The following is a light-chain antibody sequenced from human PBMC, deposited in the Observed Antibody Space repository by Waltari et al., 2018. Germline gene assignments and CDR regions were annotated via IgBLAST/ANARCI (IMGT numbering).Light chain of an antibody. J-gene: IGLJ1*01. CDR1: SADVGGYNY. Sequence: QSALTQPASVSGSPGQSITISCTGTSADVGGYNYVSWYQQYPGTAPQLMIYEFSFRPSGSSNRFSGSKSGNTSTLTISGRQAEDEADYYCSSKTSASGVFGTGTTVTVL. CDR2: EFS. V-gene: IGLV2-14*01. CDR3: SSKTSASGV.